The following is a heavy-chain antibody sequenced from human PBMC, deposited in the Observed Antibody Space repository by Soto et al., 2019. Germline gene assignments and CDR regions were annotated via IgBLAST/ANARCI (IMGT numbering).Heavy chain of an antibody. V-gene: IGHV3-23*01. CDR2: ISGSGGST. CDR3: AKDVDSSGYYFQYYFDY. J-gene: IGHJ4*02. CDR1: GFTFSSYA. D-gene: IGHD3-22*01. Sequence: PGGSLRLSCAASGFTFSSYAMSWVRQAPGKGLEWVSAISGSGGSTYYADSVKGRFTISRDNSKNTLYLQMNSLRAEDTAVYYCAKDVDSSGYYFQYYFDYWGQGTLVTISS.